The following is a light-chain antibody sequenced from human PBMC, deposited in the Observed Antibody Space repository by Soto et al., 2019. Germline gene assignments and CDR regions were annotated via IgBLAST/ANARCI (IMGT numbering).Light chain of an antibody. Sequence: QSALTQPASVSGSPGQSITITCTGTSHDIGGYKYVSWYQQHPGKAPKLMIYEVSNRPSGVSNRFSGSKSGNTASLTISGLQTEDEADYYCATWDDRLRAYVIGAGTKLTVL. V-gene: IGLV2-14*01. CDR3: ATWDDRLRAYV. J-gene: IGLJ1*01. CDR1: SHDIGGYKY. CDR2: EVS.